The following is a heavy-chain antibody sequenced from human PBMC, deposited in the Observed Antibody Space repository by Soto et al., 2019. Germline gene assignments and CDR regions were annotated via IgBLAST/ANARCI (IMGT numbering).Heavy chain of an antibody. J-gene: IGHJ5*02. Sequence: QVPLVQSGAEVTEPGASVKVSCKASGYIFTDYGISWVRQAPGQGPEWMGWVSTDSGSSNYAQSFQGRITMTTDTSTNTVYIEVKSLRSDDTAVYYCARDWLRRGGNLFDRNLFDPWGQGTLVTVSS. CDR2: VSTDSGSS. V-gene: IGHV1-18*01. D-gene: IGHD5-12*01. CDR3: ARDWLRRGGNLFDRNLFDP. CDR1: GYIFTDYG.